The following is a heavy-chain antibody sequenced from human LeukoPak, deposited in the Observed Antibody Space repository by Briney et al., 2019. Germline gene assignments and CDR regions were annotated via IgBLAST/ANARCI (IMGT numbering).Heavy chain of an antibody. V-gene: IGHV1-69*05. CDR1: GGTFNNYA. Sequence: SVKVPCKASGGTFNNYAIRWVRQAPGQGLEGMGGIIPIFGTANYPQKLQGRVTINTGVSQRTAYMELSSLRSEDTAVYYCGRAEGYKSPWLWGQGTLVSVPS. CDR3: GRAEGYKSPWL. CDR2: IIPIFGTA. D-gene: IGHD5-18*01. J-gene: IGHJ4*02.